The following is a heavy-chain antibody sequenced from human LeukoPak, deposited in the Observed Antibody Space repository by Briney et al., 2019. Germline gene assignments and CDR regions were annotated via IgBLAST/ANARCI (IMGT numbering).Heavy chain of an antibody. CDR2: IYYSGST. J-gene: IGHJ4*02. D-gene: IGHD3-16*02. CDR1: GGSVSSGSYY. V-gene: IGHV4-61*01. Sequence: SETLSLTCTVSGGSVSSGSYYWSWIRQPPGKGLEWIGYIYYSGSTNYNPSLKSRVTISVDTSKNQSSLKLSSVTAADTAVYYCARATPNPRDIWGSYRPYYFDYWGQGTLVTVSS. CDR3: ARATPNPRDIWGSYRPYYFDY.